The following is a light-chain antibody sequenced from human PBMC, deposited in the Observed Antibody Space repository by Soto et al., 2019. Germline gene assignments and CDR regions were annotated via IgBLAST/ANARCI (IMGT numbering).Light chain of an antibody. Sequence: TVSLSKRERATPSCMASQSVGNYLAWYQQKPGQAPRLLIYDSSSRATGVPARFSGSGSGTDFTLTISSLEPEDFALYYCQQRADCPITFGPGSNVDV. CDR3: QQRADCPIT. J-gene: IGKJ3*01. V-gene: IGKV3-11*01. CDR1: QSVGNY. CDR2: DSS.